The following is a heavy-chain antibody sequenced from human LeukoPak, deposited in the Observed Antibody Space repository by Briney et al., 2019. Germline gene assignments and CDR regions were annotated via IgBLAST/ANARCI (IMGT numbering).Heavy chain of an antibody. CDR1: GGSISSSSYY. J-gene: IGHJ4*02. CDR2: INHSGST. Sequence: SETLSLTCTVSGGSISSSSYYWGWIRQPPGKGLEWIGEINHSGSTNYNPSLKSRVTISVDTSKNQFSLKLSSVTAADTAVYYCARGQLWLRGTFDYWGQGTLVTVSS. V-gene: IGHV4-39*07. CDR3: ARGQLWLRGTFDY. D-gene: IGHD5-18*01.